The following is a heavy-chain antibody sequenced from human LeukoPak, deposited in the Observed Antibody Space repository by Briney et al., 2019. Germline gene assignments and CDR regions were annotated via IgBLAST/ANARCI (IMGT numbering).Heavy chain of an antibody. D-gene: IGHD5-18*01. J-gene: IGHJ4*02. CDR2: LHSDGSST. Sequence: GGLLRFSCAASGITFRSYWLLWVRKAPGKGLVWVSRLHSDGSSTAYADSVKGRFTISRDNAKNTLYLQMNTLRAEDTAVYYCAIRRGYTYGDDYWGQGTLVTVSS. CDR1: GITFRSYW. CDR3: AIRRGYTYGDDY. V-gene: IGHV3-74*03.